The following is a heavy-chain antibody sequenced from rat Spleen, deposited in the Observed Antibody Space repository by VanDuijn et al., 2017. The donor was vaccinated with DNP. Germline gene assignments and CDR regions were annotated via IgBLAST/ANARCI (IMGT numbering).Heavy chain of an antibody. Sequence: EVQLVETGGGLVQPGRSLKLSCVASGFTFSSYWMYWIRQAPTKGLEWVAFISTGGDITYYRDSVKGRFTISRDNAKSTLYLQMDSLMSEDTATYYCAREVSFYFDYWGQGVMVTVSS. J-gene: IGHJ2*01. CDR3: AREVSFYFDY. CDR2: ISTGGDIT. D-gene: IGHD4-4*01. V-gene: IGHV5-58*01. CDR1: GFTFSSYW.